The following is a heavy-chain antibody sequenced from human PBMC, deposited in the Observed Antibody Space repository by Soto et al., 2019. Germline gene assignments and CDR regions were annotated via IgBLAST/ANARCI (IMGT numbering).Heavy chain of an antibody. CDR1: GGSISTNGHY. J-gene: IGHJ4*02. Sequence: QVQLQESGPELVKPSQTLSLTCTVSGGSISTNGHYWTWIRQHPGKGLEWIAYIYYTGNSYLNPSLKSRLSISVDPSNNQFSLELRSVTAADTAVYYCAREQWGYDSWGQGTLVTVSS. CDR2: IYYTGNS. V-gene: IGHV4-31*03. CDR3: AREQWGYDS. D-gene: IGHD2-15*01.